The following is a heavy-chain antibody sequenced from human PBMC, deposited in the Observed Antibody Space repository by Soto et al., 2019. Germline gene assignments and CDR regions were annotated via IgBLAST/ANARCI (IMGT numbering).Heavy chain of an antibody. V-gene: IGHV3-23*01. D-gene: IGHD1-7*01. J-gene: IGHJ6*02. CDR3: ARDLGRPNWNYIPFYGMDV. CDR2: ISGSGGST. CDR1: GFTFSSYA. Sequence: GGSLRLSCAASGFTFSSYAMSWVRQAPGKGLEWVSAISGSGGSTYYADSVKGRSTISRDNSKNSLYLQMNSLRAEDTAVYYCARDLGRPNWNYIPFYGMDVWGQGTTVTVSS.